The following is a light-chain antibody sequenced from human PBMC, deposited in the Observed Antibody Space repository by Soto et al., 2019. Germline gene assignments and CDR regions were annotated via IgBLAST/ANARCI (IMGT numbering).Light chain of an antibody. CDR2: AAS. CDR1: QGISSW. CDR3: QQADTFPLT. Sequence: IQMTQSPSSVSASVGDRVTITCRASQGISSWVAWYQQKPGKAPNLLIYAASSLQSGVPSRFSGSGSGTEFTLTISSLQPEDFATYYCQQADTFPLTFGGGTKV. V-gene: IGKV1-12*01. J-gene: IGKJ4*01.